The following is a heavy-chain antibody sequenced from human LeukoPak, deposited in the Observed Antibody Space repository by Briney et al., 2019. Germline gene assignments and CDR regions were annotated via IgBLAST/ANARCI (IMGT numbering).Heavy chain of an antibody. CDR1: GFTVSSNY. Sequence: GGSLRLSCAASGFTVSSNYMSWVRQAPGKGLEWVSVIYSGGSTYYADSVKGRFTISIGNSKNTLYLQMNSLRAEDAAVYYCARDLQLVGTFDYWGQGTLVTVSS. CDR2: IYSGGST. CDR3: ARDLQLVGTFDY. V-gene: IGHV3-66*01. J-gene: IGHJ4*02. D-gene: IGHD6-6*01.